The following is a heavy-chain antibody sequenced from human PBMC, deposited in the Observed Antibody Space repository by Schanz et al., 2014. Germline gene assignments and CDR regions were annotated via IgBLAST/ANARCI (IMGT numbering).Heavy chain of an antibody. CDR3: ARLNYDSSRHPYYYGLDV. Sequence: QVQLQESGPGLVKPSETLSLTCTVSGGSISRYYWNWIRQPPGKGLEWIGYVYYTGSTNYNPSLESRVTIPVAPPKNQFPLKLPSVTAADTAVYYCARLNYDSSRHPYYYGLDVWGQGTTVTVSS. V-gene: IGHV4-59*08. CDR1: GGSISRYY. CDR2: VYYTGST. D-gene: IGHD3-22*01. J-gene: IGHJ6*02.